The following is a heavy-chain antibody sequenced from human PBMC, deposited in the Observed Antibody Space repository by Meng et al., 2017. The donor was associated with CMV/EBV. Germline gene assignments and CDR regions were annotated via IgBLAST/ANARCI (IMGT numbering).Heavy chain of an antibody. V-gene: IGHV3-15*07. J-gene: IGHJ4*02. CDR1: GFTFSDAW. D-gene: IGHD3-3*01. Sequence: AASGFTFSDAWMNWVRQAPGKGLEWVGRIKSKTDGGTTDYAAPVKGRFTISRDDSKNTLYLQMNSLKTEDTAVYYCTTDGFWSGYYNWGQGTLVTVSS. CDR3: TTDGFWSGYYN. CDR2: IKSKTDGGTT.